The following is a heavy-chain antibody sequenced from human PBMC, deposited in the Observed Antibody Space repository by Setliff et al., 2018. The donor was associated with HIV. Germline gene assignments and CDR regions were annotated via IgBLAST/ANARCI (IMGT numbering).Heavy chain of an antibody. CDR3: ARRNDYYYYMVV. J-gene: IGHJ6*03. V-gene: IGHV5-51*01. Sequence: GESLKISCQGSGYTFDKYYIAWVRQMPGKGLECMGPIYPDDSYTTYSPAFEGHGTFSADKSNSTAYLQWSSLKASDTAMYYCARRNDYYYYMVVWGAGTTVTVSS. CDR2: IYPDDSYT. CDR1: GYTFDKYY.